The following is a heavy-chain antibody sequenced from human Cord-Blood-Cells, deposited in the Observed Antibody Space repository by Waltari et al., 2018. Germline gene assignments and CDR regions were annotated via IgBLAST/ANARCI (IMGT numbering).Heavy chain of an antibody. V-gene: IGHV1-24*01. J-gene: IGHJ4*02. CDR3: ATESGWGTVTTFDY. D-gene: IGHD4-17*01. CDR1: GYTPTDLS. Sequence: QIQLVQSGAEVKKPGASVKVDCKVSGYTPTDLSMHWVRPAPGKGLEWMGGFDPEDGETIYAQKFQGRVTMTEDTSTDTAYMELSSLRSEDTAVYYCATESGWGTVTTFDYWGQGTLVTVSS. CDR2: FDPEDGET.